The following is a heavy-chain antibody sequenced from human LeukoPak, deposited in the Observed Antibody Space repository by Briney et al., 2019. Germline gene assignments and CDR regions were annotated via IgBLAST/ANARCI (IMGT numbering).Heavy chain of an antibody. CDR3: ARGEDAFDI. CDR2: ISGRGRST. J-gene: IGHJ3*02. Sequence: GWSLRLSCAASGCSFSNYAMIWVRQAPGKGLEGVSGISGRGRSTYYADSVKGPFTISRDNSKNTLYLQMTRLRAEDPAVHYCARGEDAFDIWGQGTMVTVSS. CDR1: GCSFSNYA. V-gene: IGHV3-23*01.